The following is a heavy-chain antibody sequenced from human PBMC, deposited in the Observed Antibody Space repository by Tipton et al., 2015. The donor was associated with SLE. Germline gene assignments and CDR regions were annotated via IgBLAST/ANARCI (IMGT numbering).Heavy chain of an antibody. J-gene: IGHJ4*02. CDR2: IYYSGST. V-gene: IGHV4-59*12. D-gene: IGHD2-8*02. CDR1: GGSISNYY. Sequence: TLSLTCTVSGGSISNYYWSWIRQSPVKGLEFIGYIYYSGSTYYNPSLKSRVTISVDTSKNQFSLKLSSVTAADTAVYYCAREGLVVPNYFDYWGQGTLVTVSS. CDR3: AREGLVVPNYFDY.